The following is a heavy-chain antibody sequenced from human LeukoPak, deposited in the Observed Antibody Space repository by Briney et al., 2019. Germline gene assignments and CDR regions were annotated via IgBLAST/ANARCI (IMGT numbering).Heavy chain of an antibody. J-gene: IGHJ3*02. CDR2: IYDSGST. V-gene: IGHV4-59*01. Sequence: SSETLSLTCTVSGGSINSYYWSWIRQPPGKGPEWIGYIYDSGSTNYNPSLKSRVAISVDTSNNQFSLKLSSVTAADTAVYYCACLTTADAFDIWGQGTMVTVSS. CDR1: GGSINSYY. D-gene: IGHD3-22*01. CDR3: ACLTTADAFDI.